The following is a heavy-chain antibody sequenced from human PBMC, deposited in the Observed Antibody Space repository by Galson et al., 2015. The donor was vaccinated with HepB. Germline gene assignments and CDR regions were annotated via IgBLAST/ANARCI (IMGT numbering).Heavy chain of an antibody. CDR3: VKGYGGGSYARVDAFDI. CDR1: GFTFSSYA. V-gene: IGHV3-64D*06. CDR2: ISSNGGST. D-gene: IGHD1-26*01. Sequence: SLRLSCAASGFTFSSYAMHWVRQAPGKGLEYVSAISSNGGSTYYADSVKGRFTISRDNSKNTLYLQMSSLRAEDTAVYYCVKGYGGGSYARVDAFDIWGQGTMVTVSS. J-gene: IGHJ3*02.